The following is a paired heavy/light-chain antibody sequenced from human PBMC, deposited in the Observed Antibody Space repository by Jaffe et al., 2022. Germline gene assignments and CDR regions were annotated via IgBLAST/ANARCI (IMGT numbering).Light chain of an antibody. Sequence: ETVMTQSPATLSVSPGERATLSCRASQSISSNLAWYQQQPGQAPRLLIYDASTRATGIPARFSGSGSGTEFTLTISSLQSEDFAIYYCQQYNDWPPMYTFGQGTKLEIK. V-gene: IGKV3-15*01. CDR3: QQYNDWPPMYT. CDR2: DAS. CDR1: QSISSN. J-gene: IGKJ2*01.
Heavy chain of an antibody. CDR1: GFTFSRFD. CDR2: ISGGRGTT. D-gene: IGHD1-1*01. Sequence: EVQLLESGGGLVQPGGSLRLSCEASGFTFSRFDMSWVRQAPGKGPEWVSVISGGRGTTYYADSVKGRFTISRDNSRDTLSLQMSSLTVEDTAVYYCAKALGNNWRYSFDQWGQGTLVTVSS. V-gene: IGHV3-23*01. CDR3: AKALGNNWRYSFDQ. J-gene: IGHJ4*02.